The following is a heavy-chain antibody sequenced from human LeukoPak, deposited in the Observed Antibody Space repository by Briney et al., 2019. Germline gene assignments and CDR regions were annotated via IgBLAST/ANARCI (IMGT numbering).Heavy chain of an antibody. V-gene: IGHV1-69*05. Sequence: SVKVSCKASGGTFSSYAISWVRQAPGQGLEWMGGIIPIFGTANYAQKFQGRVTITTDESTSTAYMELSSLRSEDTAVYYCARAPVVITPEYYLDQRGQGTLVTVSS. CDR2: IIPIFGTA. CDR3: ARAPVVITPEYYLDQ. J-gene: IGHJ4*02. CDR1: GGTFSSYA. D-gene: IGHD3-22*01.